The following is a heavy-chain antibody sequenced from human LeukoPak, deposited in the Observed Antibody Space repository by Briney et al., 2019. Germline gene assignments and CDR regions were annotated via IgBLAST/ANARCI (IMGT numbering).Heavy chain of an antibody. CDR2: INPDGSDK. CDR1: GFTFSTHW. Sequence: GGSLRLSCATSGFTFSTHWMIWVRQAPGKGLGWVANINPDGSDKQYLDSVKGRFTISRDSARNSLYLQMSSLRAEDTAVYYCVSGSGWIFDYWGQGTLVAVSS. J-gene: IGHJ4*02. V-gene: IGHV3-7*01. CDR3: VSGSGWIFDY. D-gene: IGHD6-19*01.